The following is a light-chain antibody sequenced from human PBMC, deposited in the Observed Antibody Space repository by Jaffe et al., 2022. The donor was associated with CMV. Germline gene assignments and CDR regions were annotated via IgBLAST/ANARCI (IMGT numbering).Light chain of an antibody. Sequence: SYVLTQPPSVSVAPGRTATITCGGDNIAAKLVHWYQQRPGQAPVVIIYYDSDRPSGIPERFSGSNSENTATLTISRVEAGDEADYYCQVWESRSDHVVFGGGTKLTVL. CDR1: NIAAKL. J-gene: IGLJ2*01. CDR3: QVWESRSDHVV. V-gene: IGLV3-21*01. CDR2: YDS.